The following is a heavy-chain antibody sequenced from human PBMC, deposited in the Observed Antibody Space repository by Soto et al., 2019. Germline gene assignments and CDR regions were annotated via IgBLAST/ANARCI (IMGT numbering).Heavy chain of an antibody. CDR1: GCSIRSSNW. J-gene: IGHJ4*02. CDR2: IYHSGST. Sequence: PSETLSLTCAVSGCSIRSSNWWSWVRPPPGKGLEWIGEIYHSGSTNYNPSLKSRVTISVDKSKNQFSLKLSSVTAADTAVYYCARRVIVVVPAAKNAGMVATYFDYWGQGTLVNVSS. V-gene: IGHV4-4*02. D-gene: IGHD2-2*01. CDR3: ARRVIVVVPAAKNAGMVATYFDY.